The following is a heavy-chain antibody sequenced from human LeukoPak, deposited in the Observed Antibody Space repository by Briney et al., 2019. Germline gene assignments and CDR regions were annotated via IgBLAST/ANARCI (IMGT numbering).Heavy chain of an antibody. J-gene: IGHJ4*02. CDR3: ARDRVRYSYGGVQDYFDY. V-gene: IGHV4-4*07. CDR2: IYTSGST. CDR1: GGSISSYY. Sequence: SETLSLTCTVSGGSISSYYWSWIRQPAGKGLEWIGRIYTSGSTNYNPSLKSRVTMSVDTSKNQFSLKLSSVTAADPAVYYCARDRVRYSYGGVQDYFDYWGQGTLVTVSS. D-gene: IGHD5-18*01.